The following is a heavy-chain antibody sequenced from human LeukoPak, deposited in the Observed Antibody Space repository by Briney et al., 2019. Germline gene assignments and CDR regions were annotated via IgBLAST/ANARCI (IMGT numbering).Heavy chain of an antibody. CDR3: ESLPLTTGCDEY. Sequence: PGGSLRLSCAASGFTFSISAMHWVRQAPGKGLEWVAVISFDGRNKYYADSVKGRFTVSRHHSKGTLFLQISTLSPEHTSVYYCESLPLTTGCDEYWGQPTLVTLSP. V-gene: IGHV3-30*04. J-gene: IGHJ4*02. CDR1: GFTFSISA. D-gene: IGHD1-1*01. CDR2: ISFDGRNK.